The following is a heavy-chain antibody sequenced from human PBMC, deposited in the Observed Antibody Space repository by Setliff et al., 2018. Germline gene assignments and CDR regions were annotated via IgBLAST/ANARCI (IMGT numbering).Heavy chain of an antibody. J-gene: IGHJ4*02. V-gene: IGHV3-30*02. Sequence: GGSLRLSCAASGFTFSGSAMHWVRQSPGKGLEWVAFILYDGSNKYYADSVKGRFTISRDDSKKTLYLQMNSLRAEDTAVYYCAKRGDSSSWLEYWGQGTLVTVSS. CDR1: GFTFSGSA. D-gene: IGHD6-13*01. CDR3: AKRGDSSSWLEY. CDR2: ILYDGSNK.